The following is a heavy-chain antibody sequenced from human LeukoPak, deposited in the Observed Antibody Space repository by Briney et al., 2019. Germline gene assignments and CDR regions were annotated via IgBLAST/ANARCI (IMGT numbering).Heavy chain of an antibody. CDR3: ARDSSGYYYNY. CDR1: GYTFSGFY. CDR2: INPKSGDT. V-gene: IGHV1-2*06. D-gene: IGHD3-22*01. J-gene: IGHJ4*02. Sequence: ASVKVSCKASGYTFSGFYVHWVRQAPGQGLEWMGRINPKSGDTNYAQKFQGRVTMTRDPSISTVYMELSRLRSDDTAVFYCARDSSGYYYNYWGQGTLVTVSS.